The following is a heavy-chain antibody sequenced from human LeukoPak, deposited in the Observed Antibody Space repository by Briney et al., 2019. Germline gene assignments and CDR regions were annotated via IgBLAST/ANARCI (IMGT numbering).Heavy chain of an antibody. Sequence: PGGSLRLSCAASGFTFDDYAMHWVRQAPGKGLEWVCLIRGNGYSTEYADSVKGRFTISRDNSRNSLYLQMNGLRTEDTALYYCVKDHPVLSYWGQGTQVTVSS. J-gene: IGHJ4*02. CDR1: GFTFDDYA. V-gene: IGHV3-43*02. D-gene: IGHD2-8*02. CDR2: IRGNGYST. CDR3: VKDHPVLSY.